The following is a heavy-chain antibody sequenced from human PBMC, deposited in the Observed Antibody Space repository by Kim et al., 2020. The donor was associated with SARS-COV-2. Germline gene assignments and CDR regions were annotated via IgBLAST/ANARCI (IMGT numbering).Heavy chain of an antibody. V-gene: IGHV3-13*01. J-gene: IGHJ2*01. D-gene: IGHD6-19*01. CDR3: ARDSSSGWYFDL. CDR1: GFTFSSYD. CDR2: IGTAGDT. Sequence: GGSLRLSCAVSGFTFSSYDMHWVRQATGKGLEWVSAIGTAGDTYYPGSVKGRFTISRENAKNSLYLQMNSRRAGDTAVYYCARDSSSGWYFDLWGRGTLVTVSS.